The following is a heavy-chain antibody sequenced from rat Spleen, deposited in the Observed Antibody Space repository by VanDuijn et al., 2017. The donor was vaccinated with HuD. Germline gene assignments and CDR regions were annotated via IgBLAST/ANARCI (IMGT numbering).Heavy chain of an antibody. D-gene: IGHD1-11*01. CDR1: GFTFNYYW. Sequence: EVQLVESGGGLVQPGRSLKLSCITSGFTFNYYWMTWIRQAPGKGLEWVASITNASGGTHYPDSVKGRFTISRDIAKSTLYLQMDSLRSEDTATYFCARSYGGYTQHWFAYWGQGTLVTVSS. J-gene: IGHJ3*01. V-gene: IGHV5-31*01. CDR3: ARSYGGYTQHWFAY. CDR2: ITNASGGT.